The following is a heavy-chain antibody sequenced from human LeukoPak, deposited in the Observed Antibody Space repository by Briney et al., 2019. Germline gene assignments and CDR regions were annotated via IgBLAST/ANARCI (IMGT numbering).Heavy chain of an antibody. V-gene: IGHV3-33*01. CDR2: IWYDGGNK. CDR3: ARDRYSYGPFDY. Sequence: GGSLRLSCAASGFTFSSYGMHWVRQAPGKGLEWVAVIWYDGGNKYYADSVKGRFTISRDNSKNTLYLQMNSLRAEDTAVYYCARDRYSYGPFDYWGQGTLVTVSS. J-gene: IGHJ4*02. CDR1: GFTFSSYG. D-gene: IGHD5-18*01.